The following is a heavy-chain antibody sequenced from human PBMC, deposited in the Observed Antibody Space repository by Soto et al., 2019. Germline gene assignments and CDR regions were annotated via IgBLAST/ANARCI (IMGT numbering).Heavy chain of an antibody. CDR1: GFTFSSYS. V-gene: IGHV3-21*01. CDR3: ARDRGEQLAWFDP. Sequence: EVQLVESGGGLVKPGGSLRLSCAASGFTFSSYSMNWVRQAPGKGLEWVSSISSSSSYIYYADSAKGRFTISRDNAKNSLYLQMNSLRAEDTAVYYCARDRGEQLAWFDPWGQGTLVTVSS. J-gene: IGHJ5*02. CDR2: ISSSSSYI. D-gene: IGHD6-6*01.